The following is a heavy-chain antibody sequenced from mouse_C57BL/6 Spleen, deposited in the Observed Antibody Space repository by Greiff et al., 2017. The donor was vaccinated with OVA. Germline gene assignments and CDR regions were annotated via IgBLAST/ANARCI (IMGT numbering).Heavy chain of an antibody. V-gene: IGHV14-3*01. D-gene: IGHD2-4*01. CDR2: IDPANGNT. CDR1: GFNIKNTY. Sequence: VQLQQSVAELVRPGASVKLSCTASGFNIKNTYMHWVKQRPEQGLEWIGRIDPANGNTKYAPKFQGKATITADTSSNTAYLQLSSLTSEDTAIDYWASTRLRGAWCAYWGQGTLVTVSA. CDR3: ASTRLRGAWCAY. J-gene: IGHJ3*01.